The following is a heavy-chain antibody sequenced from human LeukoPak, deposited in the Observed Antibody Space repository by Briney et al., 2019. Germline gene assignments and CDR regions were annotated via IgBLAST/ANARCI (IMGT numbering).Heavy chain of an antibody. CDR1: GGSFSGYY. CDR2: INHSGST. V-gene: IGHV4-34*01. Sequence: PSETLSLTCAVYGGSFSGYYWSWIRQPPGKGLEWIREINHSGSTNYNPSLKSRVTISVDTSKNQFSLKLSSVTAADTAVYYCARAGRISDILMASFDYWGQGTLVTVSS. D-gene: IGHD2-8*01. CDR3: ARAGRISDILMASFDY. J-gene: IGHJ4*02.